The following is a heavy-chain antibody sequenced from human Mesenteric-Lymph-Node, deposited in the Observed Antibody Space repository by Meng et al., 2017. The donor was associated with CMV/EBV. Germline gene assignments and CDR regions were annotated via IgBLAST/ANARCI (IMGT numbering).Heavy chain of an antibody. D-gene: IGHD3-9*01. V-gene: IGHV2-5*01. J-gene: IGHJ4*02. Sequence: SGHTLVKPTQNLTLTCTSSGFSLSTKGAGVGCVRQTPRKALEWLAFTYWNDDERYSQCLKSRLTITKDTSKNQVVLTMTNVDPVDTATYYCAYRAVAYDILTGYYNPYYFDYWGQGTLVTVSS. CDR2: TYWNDDE. CDR3: AYRAVAYDILTGYYNPYYFDY. CDR1: GFSLSTKGAG.